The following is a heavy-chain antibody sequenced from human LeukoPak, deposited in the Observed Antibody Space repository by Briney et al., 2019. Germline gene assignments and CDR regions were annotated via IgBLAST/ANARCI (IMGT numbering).Heavy chain of an antibody. CDR1: GFTFSNYW. CDR3: AKGDIVATTDLPGY. J-gene: IGHJ4*02. V-gene: IGHV3-23*01. D-gene: IGHD5-12*01. CDR2: ISGSGGST. Sequence: QPGGSLRLSCAASGFTFSNYWMHWVCQAPGKGLEWVSAISGSGGSTYYADSVKGRFTISRDNSKNTLYLQMNGLRAEDTAVYYCAKGDIVATTDLPGYWGQGTLVTVSS.